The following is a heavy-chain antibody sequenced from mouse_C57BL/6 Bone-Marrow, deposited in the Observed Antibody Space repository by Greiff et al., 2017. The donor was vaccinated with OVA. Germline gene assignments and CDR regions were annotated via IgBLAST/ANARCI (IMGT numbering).Heavy chain of an antibody. CDR3: TRPIYYDYDVRYFDV. V-gene: IGHV1-15*01. J-gene: IGHJ1*03. CDR2: IVPETGVI. CDR1: GYTFTDYE. D-gene: IGHD2-4*01. Sequence: VQLQQSGAELVRPGASVTLSCKASGYTFTDYEMHWVKQTPVHGLEWIGAIVPETGVIAYNQKFKGKAIVTADKATSTTYMELRSLTSEDAAVYYCTRPIYYDYDVRYFDVWGTGTTVTVSS.